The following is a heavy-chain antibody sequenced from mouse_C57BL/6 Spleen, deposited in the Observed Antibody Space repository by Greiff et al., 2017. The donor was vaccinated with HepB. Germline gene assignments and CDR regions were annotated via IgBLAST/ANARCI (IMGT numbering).Heavy chain of an antibody. V-gene: IGHV5-17*01. CDR2: ISSGSSTI. Sequence: EVKLVESGGGLVKPGGSLKLSCAASGFTFSDYGMHWVRQAPEKGLEWVAYISSGSSTIYYADTVKGRFTIARDNAKNTLFLQMTSLRSEDTAMYYCASHYGNYYYFDYWGQGTTLTVSS. CDR3: ASHYGNYYYFDY. J-gene: IGHJ2*01. CDR1: GFTFSDYG. D-gene: IGHD2-1*01.